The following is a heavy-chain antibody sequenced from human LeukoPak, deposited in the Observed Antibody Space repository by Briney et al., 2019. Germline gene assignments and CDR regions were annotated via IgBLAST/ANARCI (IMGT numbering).Heavy chain of an antibody. CDR1: GGSISSYY. V-gene: IGHV4-59*01. J-gene: IGHJ4*02. CDR2: IYYSGST. D-gene: IGHD5-12*01. Sequence: SETLPLTCTVSGGSISSYYWSWIRQPPGKGLEWIGYIYYSGSTNYNPSLKSRVTISVDTSKNQFSLKLSSVTATDTAVYYCAREVGYSGLLDYWGQGTLVTVSS. CDR3: AREVGYSGLLDY.